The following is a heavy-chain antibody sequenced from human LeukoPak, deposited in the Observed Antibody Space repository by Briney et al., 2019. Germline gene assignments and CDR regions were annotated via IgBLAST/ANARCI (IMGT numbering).Heavy chain of an antibody. CDR2: ISAYNGNT. D-gene: IGHD3-9*01. CDR1: GYTFTSYG. J-gene: IGHJ5*02. V-gene: IGHV1-18*01. CDR3: ARDTLPTYDILTGYPSHNWFDP. Sequence: GASVKVSCKASGYTFTSYGISWVRQAPGQGLEWMGWISAYNGNTNYAQKLQGRVTMTTDTSTSTAYMKLRSLRSDDTAVYYCARDTLPTYDILTGYPSHNWFDPWGQGTLVTVSS.